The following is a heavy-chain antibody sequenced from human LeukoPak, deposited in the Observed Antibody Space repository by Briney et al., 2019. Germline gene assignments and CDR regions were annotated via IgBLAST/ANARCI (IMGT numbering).Heavy chain of an antibody. J-gene: IGHJ4*01. CDR3: ARGDDSYY. Sequence: LSPAASAVTVGSGWRQWVGGGRGIGMVWISRINSDGSSTSYADSVKGRFTISRDNAKNTLYLQINSLRAEDTAVYDRARGDDSYYWGQGHLVTVSS. CDR2: INSDGSST. D-gene: IGHD3-22*01. CDR1: AVTVGSGW. V-gene: IGHV3-74*01.